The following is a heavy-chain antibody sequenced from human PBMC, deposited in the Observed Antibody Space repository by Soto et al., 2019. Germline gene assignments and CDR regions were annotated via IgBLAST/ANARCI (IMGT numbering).Heavy chain of an antibody. Sequence: ESGGGVVQPGRSLRLSCAASGFTFSSYAMHWVRQAPGKGLEWVAVISYDGSNKYYADSVKGRFTISRDNSKNTLYLQMNSLRAEDTAVYYCARDSRDGYNGAFDIWGQGTMVTVSS. J-gene: IGHJ3*02. D-gene: IGHD5-12*01. V-gene: IGHV3-30-3*01. CDR3: ARDSRDGYNGAFDI. CDR2: ISYDGSNK. CDR1: GFTFSSYA.